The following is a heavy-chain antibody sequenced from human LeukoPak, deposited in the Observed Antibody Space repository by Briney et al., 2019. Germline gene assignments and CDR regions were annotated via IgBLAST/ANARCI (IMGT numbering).Heavy chain of an antibody. CDR2: ISSSGSTI. J-gene: IGHJ5*02. CDR1: GFTFSDYY. CDR3: ARVTGYGSGTRFDP. Sequence: GGYLRLSCAASGFTFSDYYMSWIRQAPGKGLEWVSYISSSGSTIYYADSVKGRFTISRDNAKNSLYLQMNSLRAEDTAVYYCARVTGYGSGTRFDPWGQGTLVTVSS. D-gene: IGHD3-10*01. V-gene: IGHV3-11*01.